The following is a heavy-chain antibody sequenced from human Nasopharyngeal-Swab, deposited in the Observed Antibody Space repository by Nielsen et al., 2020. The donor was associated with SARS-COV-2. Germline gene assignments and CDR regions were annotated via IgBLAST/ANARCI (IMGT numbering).Heavy chain of an antibody. J-gene: IGHJ5*02. CDR3: ATGPVVAATEWFDP. Sequence: WVRQAPGQGLEWMGIINPTDGSTSYAQKFEGRVTMTRVTSTSTVYMELNSLRSEDTAVYYCATGPVVAATEWFDPWGQGTLVTVSS. CDR2: INPTDGST. V-gene: IGHV1-46*01. D-gene: IGHD2-15*01.